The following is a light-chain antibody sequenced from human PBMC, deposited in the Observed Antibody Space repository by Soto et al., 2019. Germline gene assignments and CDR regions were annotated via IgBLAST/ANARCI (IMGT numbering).Light chain of an antibody. CDR3: QQYNVWPLT. CDR1: HRVSSN. CDR2: VAS. J-gene: IGKJ4*01. V-gene: IGKV3-15*01. Sequence: EIVMTQSPATLSVSPGERATLSCRASHRVSSNLAWYQQKPGQTPKLLIYVASTRATGIPARFSGSGSGTEFTLTISSLQSEDFAVYYCQQYNVWPLTFGGGTKVEFK.